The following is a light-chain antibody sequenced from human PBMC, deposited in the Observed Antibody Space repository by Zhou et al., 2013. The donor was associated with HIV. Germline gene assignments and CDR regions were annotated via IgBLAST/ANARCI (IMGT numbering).Light chain of an antibody. CDR3: QQYGRSPPMYT. Sequence: EIVLTQSPGTLSLSPGERATLSCRASQSVSSSYLAWYQQKPGQAPRLLIYGASSRATGIPDRFSGSGSGTDFTLTISRLEPEDFAVYYCQQYGRSPPMYTFGQGTKLE. CDR2: GAS. J-gene: IGKJ2*01. V-gene: IGKV3-20*01. CDR1: QSVSSSY.